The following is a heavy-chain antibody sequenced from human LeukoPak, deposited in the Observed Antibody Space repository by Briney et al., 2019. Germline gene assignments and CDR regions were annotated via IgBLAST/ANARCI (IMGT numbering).Heavy chain of an antibody. J-gene: IGHJ4*02. CDR3: ARYQYDILTGYYNPRAFDY. V-gene: IGHV4-39*01. Sequence: SETLSLTCTVSGVSISSSSYYWGWIRQPPGKGLEWIGTIYYSGSTYYNPSLKSRVTISVDTSKNQFSLKLSSVTAADTAVYYCARYQYDILTGYYNPRAFDYWGQGTLVTVSS. CDR1: GVSISSSSYY. D-gene: IGHD3-9*01. CDR2: IYYSGST.